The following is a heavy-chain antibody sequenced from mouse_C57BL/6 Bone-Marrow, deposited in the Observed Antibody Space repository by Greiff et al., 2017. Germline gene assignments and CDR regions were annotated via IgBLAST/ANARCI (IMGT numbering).Heavy chain of an antibody. J-gene: IGHJ4*01. V-gene: IGHV1-69*01. CDR2: IDPSDSYT. CDR3: ARWRVTTAMDY. CDR1: GYTFTSYW. D-gene: IGHD2-2*01. Sequence: QVQLQQPGAELVMPGASVKLSCKASGYTFTSYWMHWVKQRPGQGLEWIGEIDPSDSYTNYNQKFKGKSTLTVDKSSSTAYMQLSSLTSDDSAVYYCARWRVTTAMDYWGQGTSVTVSS.